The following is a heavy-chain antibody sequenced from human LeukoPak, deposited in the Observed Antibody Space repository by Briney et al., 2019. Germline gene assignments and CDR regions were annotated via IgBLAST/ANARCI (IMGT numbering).Heavy chain of an antibody. J-gene: IGHJ4*02. D-gene: IGHD5-24*01. CDR2: IYYSGST. CDR3: ARGPNYPSPSPFDY. Sequence: PSETLSLTCAVYGGSFSGYYWSWIRQPPGKGLEWIGCIYYSGSTDYNPSLKSRVIISVDTSKNQFSLKLSSVTAADTAVYYCARGPNYPSPSPFDYWGQGTLVTVSS. V-gene: IGHV4-59*08. CDR1: GGSFSGYY.